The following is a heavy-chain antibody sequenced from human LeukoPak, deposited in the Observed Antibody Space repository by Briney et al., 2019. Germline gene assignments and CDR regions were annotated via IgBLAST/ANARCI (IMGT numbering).Heavy chain of an antibody. D-gene: IGHD6-6*01. CDR2: INHSGST. V-gene: IGHV4-34*01. CDR1: GGSLSGYY. Sequence: PSETLSLTCAVYGGSLSGYYWSWIRQPPGKGLEWIGEINHSGSTNYNPSLKSRVTISVDTSKNQFSLKLSSVTAADTAVYYCARGRPQLVHPLDYWGQGTLVTVSS. CDR3: ARGRPQLVHPLDY. J-gene: IGHJ4*02.